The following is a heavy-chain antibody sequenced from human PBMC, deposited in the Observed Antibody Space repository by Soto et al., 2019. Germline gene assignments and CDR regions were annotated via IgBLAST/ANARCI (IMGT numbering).Heavy chain of an antibody. D-gene: IGHD3-22*01. J-gene: IGHJ6*02. Sequence: SETLSLTCTVSGGSISSGGYYWSWIRQHPGKGLEWIGYIYYSGSTYYNPSLKSRVTISVDTSKNQFSLKLSSVTAADTAVYYCAREGYYYDSSGSRTPGRGMDVWGHGTTVTVSS. CDR3: AREGYYYDSSGSRTPGRGMDV. CDR1: GGSISSGGYY. CDR2: IYYSGST. V-gene: IGHV4-31*03.